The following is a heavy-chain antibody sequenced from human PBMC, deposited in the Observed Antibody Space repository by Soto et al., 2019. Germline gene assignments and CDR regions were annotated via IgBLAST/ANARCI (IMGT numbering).Heavy chain of an antibody. V-gene: IGHV3-33*01. CDR3: ARVGQIGSGWVGLGDV. D-gene: IGHD6-19*01. CDR1: GFTFSSYG. J-gene: IGHJ6*02. CDR2: IWYDGSNK. Sequence: GGSLRLSCAASGFTFSSYGMHWVRQAPGKGLEWVAVIWYDGSNKYYADSVKGRFTISRDNSKNTLYLQMNSLRAEDTAVYYCARVGQIGSGWVGLGDVWGQGTTVTVS.